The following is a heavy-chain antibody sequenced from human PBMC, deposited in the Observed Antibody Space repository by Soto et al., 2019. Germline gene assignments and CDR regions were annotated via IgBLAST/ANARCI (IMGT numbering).Heavy chain of an antibody. V-gene: IGHV3-33*01. CDR2: IGFDGTNI. J-gene: IGHJ4*02. D-gene: IGHD3-10*01. Sequence: QGQLVESGGGVVQPGRSLRLSCVASGFDFKTYGMHWVRQAPGKGLEWVAVIGFDGTNIHYSDSVRGRFSISRDNSENTLSLQMNSLRVEDTALYYCVRTACVINHCSYRGVRWGQGTLVTV. CDR3: VRTACVINHCSYRGVR. CDR1: GFDFKTYG.